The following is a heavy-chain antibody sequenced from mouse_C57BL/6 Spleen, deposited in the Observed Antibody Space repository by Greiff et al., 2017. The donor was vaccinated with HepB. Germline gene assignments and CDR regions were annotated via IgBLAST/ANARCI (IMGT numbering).Heavy chain of an antibody. D-gene: IGHD1-1*01. J-gene: IGHJ2*01. V-gene: IGHV1-20*01. CDR1: GYSFTGYF. CDR3: ARGNYYGRFDY. Sequence: VQLQQSGPELVKPGDSVKISCKASGYSFTGYFMNWVMQSHGKSLEWIGRINPYNGDTFYNQKFKGKATLTVDKSSSKAHMELRSLTSEDSAVYYCARGNYYGRFDYWGQGTTLTVSS. CDR2: INPYNGDT.